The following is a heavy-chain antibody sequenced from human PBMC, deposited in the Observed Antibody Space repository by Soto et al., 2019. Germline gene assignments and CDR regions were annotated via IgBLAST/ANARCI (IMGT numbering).Heavy chain of an antibody. CDR2: IKQDGTEQ. J-gene: IGHJ4*02. CDR3: ARIGWGYDYVWGRYFDH. V-gene: IGHV3-7*01. CDR1: AISFGSYW. D-gene: IGHD3-16*01. Sequence: EVHLVESGGGLVQPGGSLRLSCAASAISFGSYWMSWVRQAPGKGLEWVANIKQDGTEQYYVDSVKGRFTISRDNAKNSVYLQMTSLRAEDTAVYCCARIGWGYDYVWGRYFDHWGQGTLVTVSS.